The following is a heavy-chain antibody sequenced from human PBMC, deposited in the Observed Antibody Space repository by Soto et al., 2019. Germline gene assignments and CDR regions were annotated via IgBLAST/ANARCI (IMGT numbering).Heavy chain of an antibody. CDR2: ITPSNGNT. J-gene: IGHJ5*02. D-gene: IGHD5-12*01. CDR3: ARGWVGSGYDP. V-gene: IGHV1-18*01. Sequence: QVPLVQSGAEVKKPGASVKVSCKASGYTFINYGINWVRQAPGQGLEWMVWITPSNGNTNYAQKLQGRVTMTTDTSTSTAYMELRSLRSDDTAVYYCARGWVGSGYDPWGQGTLVTVSS. CDR1: GYTFINYG.